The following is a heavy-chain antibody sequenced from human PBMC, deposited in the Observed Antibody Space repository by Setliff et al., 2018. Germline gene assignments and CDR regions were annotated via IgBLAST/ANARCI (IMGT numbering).Heavy chain of an antibody. CDR2: IRYDGSNE. CDR3: VKDRGSGSYYFDY. CDR1: GFIFSIYG. D-gene: IGHD1-26*01. J-gene: IGHJ4*02. V-gene: IGHV3-30*02. Sequence: PGGSLRLSCAASGFIFSIYGMHWVRQDPGKGLEWVAFIRYDGSNEDYADSVKGRFSISRDNSKNTLYLQMNSLRAEDTAVYYCVKDRGSGSYYFDYWGQGTLVTVSS.